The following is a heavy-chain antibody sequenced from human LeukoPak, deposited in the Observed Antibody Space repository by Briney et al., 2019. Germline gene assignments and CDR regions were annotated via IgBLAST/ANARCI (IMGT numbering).Heavy chain of an antibody. V-gene: IGHV3-21*01. CDR2: ISSSSSYI. Sequence: GGSLRLSCAASGFTFSSYSMNWVRQAPGKGLEWVSSISSSSSYIYYADSVKGRFTISRDNAKNSLYLQMNSLRAEDTAVYYCARAPGIAAAGTTDYYYYYGMDVWGQGTTVTVSS. CDR3: ARAPGIAAAGTTDYYYYYGMDV. D-gene: IGHD6-13*01. CDR1: GFTFSSYS. J-gene: IGHJ6*02.